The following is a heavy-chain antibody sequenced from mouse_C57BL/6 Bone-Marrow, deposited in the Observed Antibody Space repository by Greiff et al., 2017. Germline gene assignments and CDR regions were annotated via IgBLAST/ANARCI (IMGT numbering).Heavy chain of an antibody. J-gene: IGHJ2*01. D-gene: IGHD2-3*01. V-gene: IGHV1-72*01. Sequence: VQLQQSGAELVKPGASVKLSCTASGYTFTSYWMYWVKQRPGRGLEWIGSIDPNSGGTNYNEKFKSKGTLTVDKPSSTAYMQLSRLTSEDSAVYYCARVGWDYFDYWGQGTTLTVSS. CDR3: ARVGWDYFDY. CDR2: IDPNSGGT. CDR1: GYTFTSYW.